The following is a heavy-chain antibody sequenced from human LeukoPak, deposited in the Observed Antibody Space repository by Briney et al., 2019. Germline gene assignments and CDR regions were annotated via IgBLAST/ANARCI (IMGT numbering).Heavy chain of an antibody. V-gene: IGHV4-4*07. CDR1: GDSINSYY. J-gene: IGHJ4*02. Sequence: SETLSLTCTVSGDSINSYYWARIRQPAGRGLEWVGRIYSSGNTNYNPSLKSRVTMSVDTSKNQFSLKLSSVTAADTAVYYCARDSRVRGVIWLDYWDQGTLVTVSS. D-gene: IGHD3-10*01. CDR2: IYSSGNT. CDR3: ARDSRVRGVIWLDY.